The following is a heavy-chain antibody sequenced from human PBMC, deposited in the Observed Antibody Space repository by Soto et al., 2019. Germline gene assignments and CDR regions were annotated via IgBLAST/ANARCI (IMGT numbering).Heavy chain of an antibody. V-gene: IGHV1-69*13. D-gene: IGHD1-26*01. CDR2: IIPIFGTA. CDR1: GGTFSSYA. J-gene: IGHJ3*02. CDR3: ARVSAGTRDAFDI. Sequence: SVKVSCKASGGTFSSYAISWVRQAPGQGLEWMGGIIPIFGTANYAQKFQGRVTITGDESTSTAYMELSSLRSEDTAVYYCARVSAGTRDAFDIWGQGTMVTVSS.